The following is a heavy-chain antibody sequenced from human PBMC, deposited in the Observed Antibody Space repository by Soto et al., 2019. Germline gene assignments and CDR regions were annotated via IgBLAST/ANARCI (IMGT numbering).Heavy chain of an antibody. CDR3: ARDGIAAAGTSWFDP. D-gene: IGHD6-13*01. J-gene: IGHJ5*02. Sequence: QVQLVQSGAEEKKPGASVKVSCKASGYTFTSHAMHWVRQAPGQRLEWMGWINAGNGNTKYSQKFQGRVTITTDTSAITAYMELSSLRSEDTAVYYCARDGIAAAGTSWFDPWGQGTLFTVSS. V-gene: IGHV1-3*05. CDR1: GYTFTSHA. CDR2: INAGNGNT.